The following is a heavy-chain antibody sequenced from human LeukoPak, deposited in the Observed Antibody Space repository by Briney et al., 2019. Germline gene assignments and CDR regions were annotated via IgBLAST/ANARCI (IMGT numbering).Heavy chain of an antibody. V-gene: IGHV1-46*01. CDR1: GYTFTSYH. J-gene: IGHJ4*02. Sequence: ASVKVSCKASGYTFTSYHMHWVRQAPGQGLEWMGIINPSGGTTNYAQKFRGRVTMTRDTSTSTVYMELSSLRSEDTAVYYCARVYSSGYYYRSYYFDYWGQGTLVTVSS. D-gene: IGHD3-22*01. CDR3: ARVYSSGYYYRSYYFDY. CDR2: INPSGGTT.